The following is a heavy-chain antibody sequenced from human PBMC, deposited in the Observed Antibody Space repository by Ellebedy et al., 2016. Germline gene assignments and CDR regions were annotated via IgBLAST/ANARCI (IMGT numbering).Heavy chain of an antibody. CDR3: TRDENWGGFDI. J-gene: IGHJ3*02. V-gene: IGHV3-7*01. CDR1: GFTFSQYW. Sequence: GESLKISXAVSGFTFSQYWMSWVRQAPGKGLEWVATLNQDGTHSVRGRFTISRDNTKNSLYLQMDSLRVEDTAVYFCTRDENWGGFDIWGQGTMVTVSS. D-gene: IGHD7-27*01. CDR2: LNQDGT.